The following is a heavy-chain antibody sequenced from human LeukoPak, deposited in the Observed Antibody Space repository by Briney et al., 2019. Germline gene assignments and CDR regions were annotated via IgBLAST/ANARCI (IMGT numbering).Heavy chain of an antibody. CDR3: ARLIAVAGQPNFDY. CDR1: GGSISSSSYY. V-gene: IGHV4-39*01. J-gene: IGHJ4*02. Sequence: SETLSLTCTVSGGSISSSSYYWGWIRQPPGKGLEWIGRIYYSGSTYYNPSLKSRVTISVDTSENQFSLKLSSVTAADTAVYYCARLIAVAGQPNFDYWGQGTLVTVSS. CDR2: IYYSGST. D-gene: IGHD6-19*01.